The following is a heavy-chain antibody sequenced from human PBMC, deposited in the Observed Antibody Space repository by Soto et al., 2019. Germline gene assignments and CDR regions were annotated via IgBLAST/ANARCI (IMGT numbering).Heavy chain of an antibody. CDR2: VSSSSSYI. D-gene: IGHD3-22*01. CDR1: GFTVSTYR. Sequence: EVQLVESRGGLVKPGGSLRLSCAASGFTVSTYRMNWVRQAPGKGLEWVSSVSSSSSYIYYADSVKGRFTISRDNAKNSLYLQMNSLRAEDTAVYYCARYDSSGYYWPYYYYGMDVWGQGTTVTVSS. V-gene: IGHV3-21*01. CDR3: ARYDSSGYYWPYYYYGMDV. J-gene: IGHJ6*02.